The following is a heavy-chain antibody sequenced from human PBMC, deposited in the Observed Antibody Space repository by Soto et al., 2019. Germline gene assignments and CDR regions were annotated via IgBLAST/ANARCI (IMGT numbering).Heavy chain of an antibody. D-gene: IGHD6-13*01. CDR2: INPNSGGT. CDR3: ARLGGEAAAPDYYYYGMDV. Sequence: ASVKVSCKASGYTFTGYYMHWVRQAPGQGLEWMGWINPNSGGTNYAQKFQGRVTMTRDTSISTAYMELSRLRSDDTAVYYCARLGGEAAAPDYYYYGMDVWGQGTTVTVSS. CDR1: GYTFTGYY. J-gene: IGHJ6*02. V-gene: IGHV1-2*02.